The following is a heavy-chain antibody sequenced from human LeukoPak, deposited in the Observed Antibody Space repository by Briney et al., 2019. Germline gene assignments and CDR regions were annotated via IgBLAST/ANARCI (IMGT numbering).Heavy chain of an antibody. D-gene: IGHD6-19*01. CDR1: GYTLTELS. J-gene: IGHJ4*02. V-gene: IGHV1-24*01. CDR2: FDPEDGET. Sequence: ASVKVSCKVSGYTLTELSMHWVRQAPGKGLEWMGGFDPEDGETIYAQKFQGRVTMTEDTSTDTAYMELSSLRSEDTAVCYCATATYSSGWYLTFWGQGTLVTVSS. CDR3: ATATYSSGWYLTF.